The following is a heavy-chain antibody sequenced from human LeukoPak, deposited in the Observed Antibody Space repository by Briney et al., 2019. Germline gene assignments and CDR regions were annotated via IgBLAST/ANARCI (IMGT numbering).Heavy chain of an antibody. V-gene: IGHV4-4*07. Sequence: SETLSLTCTVSGGSIRSYYWSLIRQPAGKGLEWIGHIFDSVSTNYNPSLNSRVTMSADTSKNQFSLKLSSVTAADTAVYYCARRYISAWVMDVWGQGTTVTVSS. CDR2: IFDSVST. D-gene: IGHD6-25*01. CDR3: ARRYISAWVMDV. J-gene: IGHJ6*02. CDR1: GGSIRSYY.